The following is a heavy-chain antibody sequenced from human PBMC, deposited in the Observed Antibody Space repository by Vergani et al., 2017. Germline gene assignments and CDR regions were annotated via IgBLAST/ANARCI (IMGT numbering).Heavy chain of an antibody. D-gene: IGHD3-3*01. V-gene: IGHV4-31*03. CDR2: IYYSGST. CDR1: GGSISSGGYY. Sequence: QVQLQESGPGLVKPSQTLSLTCTVSGGSISSGGYYWSWIRQHPGKGLEWIGYIYYSGSTYYNPSLKSRVTISVDTSKNQFSLKLSSVTAAETAVYYCARGRTIFGVTYFDYWGQGTLVTVSS. CDR3: ARGRTIFGVTYFDY. J-gene: IGHJ4*02.